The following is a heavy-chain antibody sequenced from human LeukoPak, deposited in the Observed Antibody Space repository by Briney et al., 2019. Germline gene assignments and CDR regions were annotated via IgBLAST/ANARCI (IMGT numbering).Heavy chain of an antibody. Sequence: PGGSLRLSCAASGFTLSYYWMPWVRRAPGKGLEWVANIMQGGSEKYYVDSVKGRFTISRDSAKNSLYLQMNSLRAEDTAVYYCARHSAGYTTFFDYWGQGTLVTVSS. J-gene: IGHJ4*02. V-gene: IGHV3-7*04. CDR3: ARHSAGYTTFFDY. D-gene: IGHD5-24*01. CDR1: GFTLSYYW. CDR2: IMQGGSEK.